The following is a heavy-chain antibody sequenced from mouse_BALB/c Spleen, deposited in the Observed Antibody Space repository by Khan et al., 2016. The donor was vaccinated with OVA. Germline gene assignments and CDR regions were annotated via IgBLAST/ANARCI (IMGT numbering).Heavy chain of an antibody. CDR2: IAPGSGST. Sequence: DLVRPGASVKLSCKASGYTFTSYWINWVKQRPGQGLEWIGRIAPGSGSTHYTEMFKGKSTLSVDPSSRTAYIQLSSLSYEDSAVFFCARDKYYGRTCYAMDYWGQGTSVTVSA. CDR1: GYTFTSYW. J-gene: IGHJ4*01. D-gene: IGHD1-1*01. CDR3: ARDKYYGRTCYAMDY. V-gene: IGHV1S41*01.